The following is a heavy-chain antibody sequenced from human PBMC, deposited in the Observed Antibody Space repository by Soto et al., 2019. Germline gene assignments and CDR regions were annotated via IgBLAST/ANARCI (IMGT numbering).Heavy chain of an antibody. CDR1: GGSISGHY. D-gene: IGHD3-16*01. Sequence: QVQLQESGPGLVKPSETLSLSCSVSGGSISGHYWSWVRQTPGKGLEWIGYMYYSGSTNYNPSLKSRVTITVDTSKNLISLRLTSVTAADTAVYYCARGPYYDLICNYYYMDVWGKGTTVTVSS. J-gene: IGHJ6*03. CDR2: MYYSGST. V-gene: IGHV4-59*08. CDR3: ARGPYYDLICNYYYMDV.